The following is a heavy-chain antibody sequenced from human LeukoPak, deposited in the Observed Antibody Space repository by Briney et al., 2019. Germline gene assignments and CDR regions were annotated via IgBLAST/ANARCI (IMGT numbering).Heavy chain of an antibody. Sequence: PSETLSLTCAVYGGSFSGYYWSWIRQPPGKGLEWIGEINHSGSTNYNPSLKSRVSISVDTSKNHFSLKLSSVTAADTAVYYCAGGRRGEDYWGQGTLVTVSS. CDR3: AGGRRGEDY. CDR1: GGSFSGYY. CDR2: INHSGST. D-gene: IGHD3-10*01. J-gene: IGHJ4*02. V-gene: IGHV4-34*01.